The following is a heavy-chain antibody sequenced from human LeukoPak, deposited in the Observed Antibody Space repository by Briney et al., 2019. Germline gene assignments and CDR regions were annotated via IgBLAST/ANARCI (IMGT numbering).Heavy chain of an antibody. CDR2: ISGSGGST. CDR1: GFTVSSNY. J-gene: IGHJ4*02. D-gene: IGHD3-22*01. CDR3: AKDRLAYYYDSSGYYGLYDY. Sequence: GGSLRLSCAASGFTVSSNYMSWVRQAPGKGLEWVSAISGSGGSTYYADSVKGRFTISRDNSKNTLYLQMNSLRAEDTAVYYCAKDRLAYYYDSSGYYGLYDYWGQGTLVTVSS. V-gene: IGHV3-23*01.